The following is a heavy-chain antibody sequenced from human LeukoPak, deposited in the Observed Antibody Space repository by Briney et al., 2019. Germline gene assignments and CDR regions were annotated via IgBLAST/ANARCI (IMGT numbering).Heavy chain of an antibody. D-gene: IGHD3-3*01. CDR1: GFTFSSYE. V-gene: IGHV3-48*03. CDR2: ISSSGSTI. CDR3: ARISGWNDFWSGYYMGSFDY. J-gene: IGHJ4*02. Sequence: PGGSLRLSCAASGFTFSSYEMNWVRQAPGKGLEWVSYISSSGSTIYYADSVKGRFTISRDNAKNSLYLQMNSLRAEDTAVYYCARISGWNDFWSGYYMGSFDYWGQGTLVTVSS.